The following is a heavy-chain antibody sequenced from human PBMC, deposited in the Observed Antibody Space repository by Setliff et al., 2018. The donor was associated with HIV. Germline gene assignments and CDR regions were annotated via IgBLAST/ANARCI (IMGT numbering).Heavy chain of an antibody. J-gene: IGHJ4*02. CDR2: IKSKTDGETE. CDR3: TTAVAQNWYGSGNENY. Sequence: GGSLRLSCAASGFTFTNAWMSWVRQAPGKGLEWVGRIKSKTDGETEDYAAPVKGGFTISRDDSRSTLYLQMNSLITEDTALYYCTTAVAQNWYGSGNENYWGQGTLVTVSS. D-gene: IGHD3-10*01. CDR1: GFTFTNAW. V-gene: IGHV3-15*01.